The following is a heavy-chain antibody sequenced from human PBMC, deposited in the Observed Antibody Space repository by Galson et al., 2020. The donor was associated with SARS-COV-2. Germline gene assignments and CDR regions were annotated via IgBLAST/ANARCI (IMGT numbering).Heavy chain of an antibody. J-gene: IGHJ5*02. CDR2: FDPEDGET. V-gene: IGHV1-24*01. Sequence: GESLKISCKVSGYTLTELSMHWVRQAPGKGLEWMGGFDPEDGETIYAQKFQGRVTMTEDTSTDTAYMELSSLRSEDTAVYYCATSTTVVTGGWFDPWGQGTLVTVSS. D-gene: IGHD4-17*01. CDR3: ATSTTVVTGGWFDP. CDR1: GYTLTELS.